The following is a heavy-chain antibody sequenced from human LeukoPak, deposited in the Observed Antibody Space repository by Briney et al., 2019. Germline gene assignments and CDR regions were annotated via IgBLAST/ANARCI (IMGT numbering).Heavy chain of an antibody. Sequence: PSETLSLTCTVSGGSISSYYWSWIRQPAGKGLEWIGSIYYSGSTYYNPSLKSRVTISVDTSKNQFSLKLSSVTAADTAVYYCARCPMTTVTSGARYYYYYYYMDVWGKGTTVTISS. CDR1: GGSISSYY. J-gene: IGHJ6*03. CDR3: ARCPMTTVTSGARYYYYYYYMDV. D-gene: IGHD4-17*01. CDR2: IYYSGST. V-gene: IGHV4-59*05.